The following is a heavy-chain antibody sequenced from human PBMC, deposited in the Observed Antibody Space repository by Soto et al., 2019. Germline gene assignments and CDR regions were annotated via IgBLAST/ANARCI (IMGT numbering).Heavy chain of an antibody. D-gene: IGHD2-2*01. CDR3: AKEVSGVVVPAATHYYYYGMDV. CDR1: GFTFSSYG. Sequence: WGSLRLSCAASGFTFSSYGMHWVRQAPGKGLEWVAVISYDGSNKYYADSVKGRFTISRDNSKDTLYLQMNSLRAEDTAVYYCAKEVSGVVVPAATHYYYYGMDVWGQGTTVTVS. J-gene: IGHJ6*02. V-gene: IGHV3-30*18. CDR2: ISYDGSNK.